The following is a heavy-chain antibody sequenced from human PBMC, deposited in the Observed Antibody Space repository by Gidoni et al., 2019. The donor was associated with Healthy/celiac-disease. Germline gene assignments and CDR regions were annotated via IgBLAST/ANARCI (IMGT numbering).Heavy chain of an antibody. CDR2: ISGSGGST. J-gene: IGHJ3*02. CDR1: GFTFSSYA. Sequence: EVQLLESGGGLVQPGGSRRLSWAAAGFTFSSYAMSWVRQAPGKGVGWVSAISGSGGSTYYADSVKGRFTISRDNSKNTLYLQMNSLRAEDTAVYYCAKDKGRWLQQHAFDIWGQGTMVTVSS. CDR3: AKDKGRWLQQHAFDI. V-gene: IGHV3-23*01. D-gene: IGHD4-4*01.